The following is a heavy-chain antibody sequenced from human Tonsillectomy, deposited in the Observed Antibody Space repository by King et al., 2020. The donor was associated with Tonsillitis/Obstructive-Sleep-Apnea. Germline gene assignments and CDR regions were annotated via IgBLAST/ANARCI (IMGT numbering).Heavy chain of an antibody. D-gene: IGHD4-11*01. J-gene: IGHJ4*02. CDR1: GFTVSSNY. CDR2: IYSGGGT. CDR3: ARGRRTSYSNYYFDY. Sequence: VQLVQSGGGLIQPGGSLRLSCAASGFTVSSNYMSWVRQAPGKGLEWVSIIYSGGGTFYADSIKGRFTISRDNSKNTLYLQVNSLRAEDTAVYYCARGRRTSYSNYYFDYWGQGTLVTVSS. V-gene: IGHV3-53*01.